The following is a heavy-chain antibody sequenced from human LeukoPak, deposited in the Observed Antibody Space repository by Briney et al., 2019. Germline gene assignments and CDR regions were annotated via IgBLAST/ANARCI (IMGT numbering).Heavy chain of an antibody. CDR1: GYTFTSYG. CDR3: AQTIAAAGYNWFDP. Sequence: ASVKVSCKASGYTFTSYGISWVRQAPGQGLEWMGWISAYNGNTNYAQKLQGRVTMTTDTSTSTAYMELRSLRSDDTAVYYCAQTIAAAGYNWFDPWGQGTLVTVSS. V-gene: IGHV1-18*01. CDR2: ISAYNGNT. D-gene: IGHD6-13*01. J-gene: IGHJ5*02.